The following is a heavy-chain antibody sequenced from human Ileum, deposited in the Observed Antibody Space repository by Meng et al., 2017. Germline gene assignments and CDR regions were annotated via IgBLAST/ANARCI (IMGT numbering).Heavy chain of an antibody. CDR3: ARVGSSEFDY. J-gene: IGHJ4*02. D-gene: IGHD6-6*01. Sequence: SETLSLTCTVSGASVSSGSYYWSWIRQPPGKGLEWIGYIYYSGSTNYNTSFKSRVTISVDTSKNQVSLKLSSVTAADTAVYYCARVGSSEFDYWGQGTLVTVSS. CDR2: IYYSGST. V-gene: IGHV4-61*01. CDR1: GASVSSGSYY.